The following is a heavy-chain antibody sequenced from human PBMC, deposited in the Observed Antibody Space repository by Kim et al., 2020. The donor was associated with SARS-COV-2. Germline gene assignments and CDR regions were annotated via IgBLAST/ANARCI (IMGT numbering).Heavy chain of an antibody. CDR1: GFTFSSYA. D-gene: IGHD6-13*01. V-gene: IGHV3-23*01. J-gene: IGHJ6*02. CDR2: ISGSGGST. CDR3: AKATAALYYYGMDV. Sequence: GGSLRLSCAASGFTFSSYAMSWVRQAPGKGLEWVSAISGSGGSTYYADSVKGRFTISRDNSKNTLYLQMNSLRAEDTAVYYCAKATAALYYYGMDVWGQGTTVTVSS.